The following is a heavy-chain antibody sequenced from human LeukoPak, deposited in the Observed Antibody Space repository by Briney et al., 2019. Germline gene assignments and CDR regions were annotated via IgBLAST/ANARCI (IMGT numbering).Heavy chain of an antibody. V-gene: IGHV3-33*08. Sequence: GGALRLSCAASVFTFSNYVMHWVRQAPGKGLAGVAVIWYDGSNKYYADSVKGRFTISRDNSKNTLYLQMNSLRAEDTAVYYCARDLDTAMVWDYWGQGTLVTVSS. CDR2: IWYDGSNK. J-gene: IGHJ4*02. D-gene: IGHD5-18*01. CDR3: ARDLDTAMVWDY. CDR1: VFTFSNYV.